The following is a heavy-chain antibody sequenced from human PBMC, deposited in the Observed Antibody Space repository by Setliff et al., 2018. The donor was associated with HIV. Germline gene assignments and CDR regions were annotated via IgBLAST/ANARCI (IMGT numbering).Heavy chain of an antibody. V-gene: IGHV1-8*02. CDR2: ISTYSDET. D-gene: IGHD1-26*01. Sequence: ASVKVSCKASGYNFTDYDINWVRQAPGQGLEWMGWISTYSDETSYAQRLQGRVTMTEDTSTDTAYMELSSLRSEDTAVYYCARGTINSYFDYWGQGTLVTVSS. J-gene: IGHJ4*02. CDR3: ARGTINSYFDY. CDR1: GYNFTDYD.